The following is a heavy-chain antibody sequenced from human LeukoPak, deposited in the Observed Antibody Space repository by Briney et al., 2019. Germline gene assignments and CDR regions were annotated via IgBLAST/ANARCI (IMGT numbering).Heavy chain of an antibody. D-gene: IGHD6-13*01. Sequence: PSETLSLTCTVSGGSISSYYWSWIRQPPGKGLEWIGYIYYSGSTNYNPSLKSRVTISVDTSKNQFSLRLSSVTAADTAVYYCARDTGYSKVDAFDIWGQGTMVTVSS. CDR3: ARDTGYSKVDAFDI. V-gene: IGHV4-59*01. CDR1: GGSISSYY. CDR2: IYYSGST. J-gene: IGHJ3*02.